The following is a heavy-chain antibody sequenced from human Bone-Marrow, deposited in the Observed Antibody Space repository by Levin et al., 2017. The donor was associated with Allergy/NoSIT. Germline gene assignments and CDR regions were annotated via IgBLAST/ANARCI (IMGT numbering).Heavy chain of an antibody. CDR1: GSGFSRYW. D-gene: IGHD4-17*01. Sequence: GGSLRLSCVASGSGFSRYWMSWVRQAPGKGLEWVANINQDGTITYHMDSVKGRFTISRDNAKTSLYLQMNSLRAEDTATYYCAVGAGDFGPVFDYWGQGAPVTVAS. J-gene: IGHJ4*02. CDR3: AVGAGDFGPVFDY. CDR2: INQDGTIT. V-gene: IGHV3-7*01.